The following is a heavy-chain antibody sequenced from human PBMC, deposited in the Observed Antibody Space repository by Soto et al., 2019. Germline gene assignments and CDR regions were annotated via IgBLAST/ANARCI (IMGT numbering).Heavy chain of an antibody. CDR2: IYSGGST. D-gene: IGHD1-1*01. CDR1: GFTVRSNY. V-gene: IGHV3-53*01. J-gene: IGHJ6*02. Sequence: PGGSLRLSCAASGFTVRSNYMSWVRQAPGKGLEWVSVIYSGGSTYYADSVKGRFTISRDNSKNTLYLQMNSLRVEDTAVYYCARVRVELEYYYYGMDVWGQGTTVTVSS. CDR3: ARVRVELEYYYYGMDV.